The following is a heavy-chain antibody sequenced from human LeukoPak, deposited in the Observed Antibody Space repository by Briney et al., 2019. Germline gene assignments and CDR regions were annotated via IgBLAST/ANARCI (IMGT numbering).Heavy chain of an antibody. D-gene: IGHD3-16*01. J-gene: IGHJ5*02. CDR1: GYSFTNYW. Sequence: GESLKISCKGSGYSFTNYWIAWVRQMPGKGLEWMGIISPGDSDTKYSPSFQGQVTISADKSISTAYLQWSSLKASDTAMYYCARQSNPGGWWFDPWGQGTLVTVSS. CDR2: ISPGDSDT. V-gene: IGHV5-51*01. CDR3: ARQSNPGGWWFDP.